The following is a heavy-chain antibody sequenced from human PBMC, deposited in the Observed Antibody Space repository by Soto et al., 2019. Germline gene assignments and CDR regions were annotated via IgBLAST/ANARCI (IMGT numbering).Heavy chain of an antibody. CDR3: ARRHYLEWTH. CDR1: GGSVSSGSYY. Sequence: SETLSLTCTVSGGSVSSGSYYWSWIRQPPGKGLEWIGYIYYSGSTNYNPSLKSRVTISVDTSKNQFSLKLSSVTAADTAVYYFARRHYLEWTHWGQGTLVTVSS. D-gene: IGHD3-3*01. CDR2: IYYSGST. J-gene: IGHJ4*02. V-gene: IGHV4-61*01.